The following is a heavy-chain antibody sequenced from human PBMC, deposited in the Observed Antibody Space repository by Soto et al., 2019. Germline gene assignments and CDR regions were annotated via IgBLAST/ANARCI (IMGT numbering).Heavy chain of an antibody. Sequence: QVQLVESGGGVVQPGRSLRLSCAASGFTFSNYGMHWARQAPGKGLEWVAGISYDGGNKYYADSVKGRFTISRDNSKNTLYLQMNTLRTEDTAVYYCAGGWYFFDYCGQGTLVIVSS. D-gene: IGHD5-12*01. CDR2: ISYDGGNK. V-gene: IGHV3-30*03. J-gene: IGHJ4*02. CDR3: AGGWYFFDY. CDR1: GFTFSNYG.